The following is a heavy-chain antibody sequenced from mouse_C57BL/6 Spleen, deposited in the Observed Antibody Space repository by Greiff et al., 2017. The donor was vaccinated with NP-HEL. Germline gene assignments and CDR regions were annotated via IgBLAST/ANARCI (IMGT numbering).Heavy chain of an antibody. CDR1: GYTFTDYY. CDR3: ARSDGSSYGMAY. CDR2: INPNNGGT. V-gene: IGHV1-26*01. J-gene: IGHJ3*01. D-gene: IGHD1-1*01. Sequence: EVQLQQSGPELVKPGASVKISCKASGYTFTDYYMNWVKQSHGKSLEWIGDINPNNGGTSYNQKFKGKATLTVDKSSSTAYMELRSLTSEDSAVYYCARSDGSSYGMAYWGQGTLVTVSA.